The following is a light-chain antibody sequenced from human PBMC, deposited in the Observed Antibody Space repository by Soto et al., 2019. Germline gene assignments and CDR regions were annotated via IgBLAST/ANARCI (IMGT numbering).Light chain of an antibody. CDR2: GAS. CDR1: QSVSSN. CDR3: HQYGYQQT. J-gene: IGKJ1*01. V-gene: IGKV3-15*01. Sequence: EIVMTQSPATLSVSPGERATLSCRASQSVSSNLAWYQQKPGQAPRLLIYGASTRATGIPARFSGSGSGTEFTLTISSLQSEDFAVYYCHQYGYQQTFGQGTKVDIK.